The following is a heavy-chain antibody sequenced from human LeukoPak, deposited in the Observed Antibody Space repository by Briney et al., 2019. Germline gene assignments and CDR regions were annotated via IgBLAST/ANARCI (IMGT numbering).Heavy chain of an antibody. V-gene: IGHV1-8*03. CDR3: ARGFFPRSRRDGYNLNAFDI. Sequence: GASVKVSCKASGGTFTSYDINWVRQATGQGLEWMGWMNPNSGNTGYAQKFQGRVTITRNTSISTAYMELSSLRSEDTAVYYCARGFFPRSRRDGYNLNAFDIWGQGTMVTVSS. CDR1: GGTFTSYD. CDR2: MNPNSGNT. J-gene: IGHJ3*02. D-gene: IGHD5-24*01.